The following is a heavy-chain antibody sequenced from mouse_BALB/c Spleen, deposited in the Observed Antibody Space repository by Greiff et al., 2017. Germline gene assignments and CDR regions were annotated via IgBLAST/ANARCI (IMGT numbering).Heavy chain of an antibody. CDR2: ISTYYGDA. Sequence: QVHVKQSGAELVRPGVSVKISCKGSGYTFTDYAMHWVKQSHAKSLEWIGVISTYYGDASYNQKFKGKATMTVDKSSSTAYMELARLTSEDSAIYYCARDYVAMDYWGQGTSVTVSS. D-gene: IGHD1-1*01. CDR1: GYTFTDYA. J-gene: IGHJ4*01. V-gene: IGHV1S137*01. CDR3: ARDYVAMDY.